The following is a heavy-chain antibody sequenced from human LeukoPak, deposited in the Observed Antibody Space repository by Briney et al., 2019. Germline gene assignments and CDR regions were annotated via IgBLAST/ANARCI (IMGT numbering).Heavy chain of an antibody. V-gene: IGHV3-48*01. J-gene: IGHJ4*02. CDR1: GFTVSGNY. Sequence: GSLRLSCAVSGFTVSGNYMSWVRQAPGKGLEWVSYISSSSSTIYYADSVKGRFTISRDNAKNSLYLQMNSLRAEDTAVYYCARAYGGYYFDYWGQGTLVTVSS. CDR2: ISSSSSTI. CDR3: ARAYGGYYFDY. D-gene: IGHD4/OR15-4a*01.